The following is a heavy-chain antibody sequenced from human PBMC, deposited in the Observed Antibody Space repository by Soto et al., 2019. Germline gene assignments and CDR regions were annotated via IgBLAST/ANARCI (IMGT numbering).Heavy chain of an antibody. CDR1: GDPVSSGSYY. Sequence: PSETLSLTCSVSGDPVSSGSYYWTWVRQHPVKGLEWIGYIYHTGSTYYNPSLQSRLIMSIDTSKNQFSSHLYSVTAADTAVYFCAANLGTTHYFAFWGQGSPVIVSS. V-gene: IGHV4-31*03. CDR2: IYHTGST. CDR3: AANLGTTHYFAF. D-gene: IGHD5-12*01. J-gene: IGHJ4*02.